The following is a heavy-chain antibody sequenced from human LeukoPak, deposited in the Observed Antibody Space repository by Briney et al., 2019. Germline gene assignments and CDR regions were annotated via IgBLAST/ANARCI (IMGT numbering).Heavy chain of an antibody. CDR3: AREGAAATRRYFDY. Sequence: ASVKVSCKASGYTFTSYDINWVRQATGQGLEWMGWMNPNSGNTGYAQKFQGRVTITRNTSTSTVYMELSSLRSEDTAVYYCAREGAAATRRYFDYWGQGTLVTVSS. CDR2: MNPNSGNT. V-gene: IGHV1-8*03. J-gene: IGHJ4*02. D-gene: IGHD2-15*01. CDR1: GYTFTSYD.